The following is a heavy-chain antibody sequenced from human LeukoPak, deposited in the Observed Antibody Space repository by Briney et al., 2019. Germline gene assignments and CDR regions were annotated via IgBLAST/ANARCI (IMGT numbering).Heavy chain of an antibody. D-gene: IGHD3-3*01. V-gene: IGHV3-30*04. CDR2: ISYDGSNK. CDR1: GFTFSSYA. Sequence: GGSLRLSCAASGFTFSSYAMHWVRQAPGKGLEWVAVISYDGSNKYYADSVKGRFTISRDNSKNTLSLQMNSLRAADTAVYYCARNKSPGVLSAYFDYWGQGTLVTVSS. CDR3: ARNKSPGVLSAYFDY. J-gene: IGHJ4*02.